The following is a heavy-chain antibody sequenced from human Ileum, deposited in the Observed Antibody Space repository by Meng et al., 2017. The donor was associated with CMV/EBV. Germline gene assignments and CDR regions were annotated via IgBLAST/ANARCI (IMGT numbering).Heavy chain of an antibody. Sequence: LRLACAASGFTFGAYYMAWVRQAPGKGLEWVSYITGSSNTIYYADSVKGRFTISRDNAKSSLYLEINSLRAEDTAVYYCVRGNYGFDYWGQGTLVTVSS. V-gene: IGHV3-11*01. CDR3: VRGNYGFDY. CDR2: ITGSSNTI. CDR1: GFTFGAYY. J-gene: IGHJ4*02. D-gene: IGHD4-17*01.